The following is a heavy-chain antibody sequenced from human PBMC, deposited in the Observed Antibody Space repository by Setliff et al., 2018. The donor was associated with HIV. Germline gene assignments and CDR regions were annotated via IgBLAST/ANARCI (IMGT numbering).Heavy chain of an antibody. CDR3: ARGGRVWFGELLSKDWFDP. CDR1: GGTFRTYA. V-gene: IGHV1-69*10. Sequence: GASVKVSCKASGGTFRTYAISWVRQAPGQRLECMGGIIPILGIANYAQKFQGRVTITGDKSTSTAYMELSRLRSEDTDVYYGARGGRVWFGELLSKDWFDPWGQGTLVTVSS. CDR2: IIPILGIA. J-gene: IGHJ5*02. D-gene: IGHD3-10*01.